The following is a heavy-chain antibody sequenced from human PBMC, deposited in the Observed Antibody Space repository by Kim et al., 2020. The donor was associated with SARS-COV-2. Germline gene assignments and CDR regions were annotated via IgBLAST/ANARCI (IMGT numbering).Heavy chain of an antibody. V-gene: IGHV3-74*01. Sequence: GGSLRLSCAASGFTFSDHWMLWVRQSPGKGLEYVSTISLDGDTTNYADSVRGRFTISRDNAKNTMYLQMYSLRAEDTALYYCARLINTGGRFDIWGQGTMVTVSS. CDR2: ISLDGDTT. D-gene: IGHD3-10*01. J-gene: IGHJ3*02. CDR3: ARLINTGGRFDI. CDR1: GFTFSDHW.